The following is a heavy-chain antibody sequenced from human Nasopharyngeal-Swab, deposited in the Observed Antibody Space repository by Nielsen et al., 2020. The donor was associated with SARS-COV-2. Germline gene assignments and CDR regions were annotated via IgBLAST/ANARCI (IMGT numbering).Heavy chain of an antibody. Sequence: SETLSLTCTVSGYSISSGYYWSWIRQPPGKGLEWIGEINHSGSTNYNPSLKSRVTISVDTSKNQFSLKLSSVTAADTAVYYCARGGGSSLYYYYYYYMDVWGKGTTVTVSS. V-gene: IGHV4-38-2*02. CDR1: GYSISSGYY. J-gene: IGHJ6*03. CDR3: ARGGGSSLYYYYYYYMDV. CDR2: INHSGST. D-gene: IGHD6-6*01.